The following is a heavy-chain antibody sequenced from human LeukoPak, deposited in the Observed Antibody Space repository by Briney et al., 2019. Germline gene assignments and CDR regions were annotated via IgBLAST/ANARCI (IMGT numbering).Heavy chain of an antibody. CDR2: ISSSSSYI. D-gene: IGHD3/OR15-3a*01. V-gene: IGHV3-21*01. CDR1: GGTFSSYS. CDR3: ARDLDWNAVYYFDY. J-gene: IGHJ4*02. Sequence: ASVKVSCKASGGTFSSYSMNWVRQAPGKGLEWVSSISSSSSYIYYADSVKGRFTISRDNAKNSPYLQMNSLRAEDTAVYYCARDLDWNAVYYFDYWGQGTLVTVSS.